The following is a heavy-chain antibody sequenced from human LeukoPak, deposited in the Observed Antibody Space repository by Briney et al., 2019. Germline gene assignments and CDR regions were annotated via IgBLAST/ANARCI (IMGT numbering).Heavy chain of an antibody. CDR2: IIPIFGTA. D-gene: IGHD3-16*01. CDR3: ARDGGDAFDI. J-gene: IGHJ3*02. CDR1: GGTFSSYA. V-gene: IGHV1-69*01. Sequence: GSSVTVSCTASGGTFSSYAISWVRQAPGQGLEWMGGIIPIFGTANYAQKFQGRVTITADESTSTAYMELSSLRSEDTAVYYCARDGGDAFDIWGQGTMVTVSS.